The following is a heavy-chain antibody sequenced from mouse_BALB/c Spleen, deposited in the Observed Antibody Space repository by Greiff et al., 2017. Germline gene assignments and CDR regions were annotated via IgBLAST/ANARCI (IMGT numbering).Heavy chain of an antibody. D-gene: IGHD2-14*01. CDR1: GFTFSSYT. V-gene: IGHV5-9*03. CDR2: ISSGGGNT. Sequence: EVMLVESGGGLVKPGGSLKLSCAASGFTFSSYTMSWVRQTPEKRLEWVATISSGGGNTYYPDSVKGRFTISRDNAKNNLYLQMSSLRSEDTALYYCARYYRYDGFAYWGQGTLVTVSA. CDR3: ARYYRYDGFAY. J-gene: IGHJ3*01.